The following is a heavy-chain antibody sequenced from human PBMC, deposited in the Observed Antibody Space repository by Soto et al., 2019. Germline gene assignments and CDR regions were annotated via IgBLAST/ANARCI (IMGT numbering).Heavy chain of an antibody. CDR2: IYYSGST. CDR1: GGSISSSSYY. V-gene: IGHV4-39*01. D-gene: IGHD6-19*01. CDR3: ARRVDRSGWYAYFDY. Sequence: PSETLSLTCTVSGGSISSSSYYWGWIRQPPGKGLEWIGSIYYSGSTYYNPSLKSRVTISVDTSRNQFSLKLSSVTAADTAVYYCARRVDRSGWYAYFDYWGQGTLVTVSS. J-gene: IGHJ4*02.